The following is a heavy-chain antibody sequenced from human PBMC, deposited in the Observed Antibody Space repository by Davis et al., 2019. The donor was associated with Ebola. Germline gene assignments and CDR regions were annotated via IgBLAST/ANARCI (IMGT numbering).Heavy chain of an antibody. CDR1: GFTFSSYW. V-gene: IGHV3-7*01. CDR2: IKQDGSEK. J-gene: IGHJ6*03. CDR3: ARSYYDFWSGYYWAGGNYYYMDV. D-gene: IGHD3-3*01. Sequence: GESLKISCAASGFTFSSYWMSWVRQAPGKGLEWVANIKQDGSEKYYVDSVKGRFTISRDNAKNSLYPQMNSLRAEDTAVYYCARSYYDFWSGYYWAGGNYYYMDVWGKGTTVTVSS.